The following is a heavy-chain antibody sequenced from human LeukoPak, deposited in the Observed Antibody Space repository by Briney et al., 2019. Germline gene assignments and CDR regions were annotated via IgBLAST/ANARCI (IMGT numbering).Heavy chain of an antibody. Sequence: GGSLRLSCAASGFTFSDYYMSWIRQAPGKGLEWVSAISGSGGSTYYADSVKGRFTISRDDSKNTLYLQMNSLRAEDTAVYYCAKDAYYYALGLIYYFDYWGQGTLVTVSS. J-gene: IGHJ4*02. V-gene: IGHV3-23*01. CDR1: GFTFSDYY. CDR3: AKDAYYYALGLIYYFDY. D-gene: IGHD3-10*01. CDR2: ISGSGGST.